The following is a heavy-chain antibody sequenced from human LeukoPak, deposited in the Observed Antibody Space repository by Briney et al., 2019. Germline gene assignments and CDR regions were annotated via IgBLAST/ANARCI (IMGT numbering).Heavy chain of an antibody. D-gene: IGHD6-13*01. Sequence: ASVKVSCKASGYTFTSYGISWVRQAPGQGLEWTGWISAYNGNTNYAQKLQGRVTMTTDTSTSTAYMELRSLRSDDTAVYYCARVLAAAGTIWFDPWGQGTLVTVSS. J-gene: IGHJ5*02. CDR3: ARVLAAAGTIWFDP. V-gene: IGHV1-18*01. CDR1: GYTFTSYG. CDR2: ISAYNGNT.